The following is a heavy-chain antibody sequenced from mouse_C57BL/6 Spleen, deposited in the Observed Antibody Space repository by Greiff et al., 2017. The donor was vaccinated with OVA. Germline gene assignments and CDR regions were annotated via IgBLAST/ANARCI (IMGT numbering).Heavy chain of an antibody. D-gene: IGHD3-2*02. V-gene: IGHV1-52*01. Sequence: QVQLQQPGAELVRPGSSVKLSCKASGYTFTSYWMHWVKQRPIQGLEWIGNIDPSDSETHYNQKFKDKATLTVDKSSSTAYMQLSSLTSEDSAVYYCARVEEAQASFAYWGQGTLVTVSA. CDR2: IDPSDSET. CDR3: ARVEEAQASFAY. CDR1: GYTFTSYW. J-gene: IGHJ3*01.